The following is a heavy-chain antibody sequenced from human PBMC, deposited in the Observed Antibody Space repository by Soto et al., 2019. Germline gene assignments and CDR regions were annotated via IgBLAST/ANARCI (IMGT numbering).Heavy chain of an antibody. Sequence: QVQLQQWGAGLLKPSETLSLTCAVYGGSFSGYYWSWIRQPPGKGLEWIGEINHSGSTNYNPSLKSRVTISVDTSKNQFSLKLSSVTAADTAVYCCARLLYADYWGQGTLVTVSS. CDR1: GGSFSGYY. CDR2: INHSGST. CDR3: ARLLYADY. V-gene: IGHV4-34*01. J-gene: IGHJ4*02. D-gene: IGHD2-15*01.